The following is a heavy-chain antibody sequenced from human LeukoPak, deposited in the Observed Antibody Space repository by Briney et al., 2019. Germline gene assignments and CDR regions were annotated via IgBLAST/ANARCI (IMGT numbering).Heavy chain of an antibody. Sequence: PSETLSLTCTVSSGSISSGSYYWSWIRQPAGKGLEWIGRIYTSGSTNYNPSLKSRVTISVDTSKNQFSLKLSSVTAADTAVYYCARLKPLTVSDFDYWGQGTLVTVSP. D-gene: IGHD4-17*01. V-gene: IGHV4-61*02. CDR2: IYTSGST. CDR1: SGSISSGSYY. J-gene: IGHJ4*02. CDR3: ARLKPLTVSDFDY.